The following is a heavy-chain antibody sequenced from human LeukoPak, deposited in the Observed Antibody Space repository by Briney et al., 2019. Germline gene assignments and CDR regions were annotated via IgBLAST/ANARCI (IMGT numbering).Heavy chain of an antibody. CDR2: IYGGGTT. Sequence: GGSLRLSCAASGFTVSSNYMSWVRQAPGKGLEWVSVIYGGGTTYYAASVEGRFTISRDNSKNTLYLQMNSLRAEDTAVYYCAKGIAARPDYWGQGTLVTVSS. D-gene: IGHD6-6*01. CDR1: GFTVSSNY. J-gene: IGHJ4*02. V-gene: IGHV3-53*05. CDR3: AKGIAARPDY.